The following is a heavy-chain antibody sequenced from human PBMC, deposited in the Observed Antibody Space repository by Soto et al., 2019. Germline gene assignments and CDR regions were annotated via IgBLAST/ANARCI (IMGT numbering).Heavy chain of an antibody. V-gene: IGHV3-7*01. J-gene: IGHJ4*02. CDR2: IKHDGSNK. Sequence: GGSLRLSCAASGFTFSSYWMSWVRQAPGKGLEWVAIIKHDGSNKYYVDSVKGRFTISRDNSKNTLYLQMNSLRAEDTAVYYCAREYYYGSGSYYSPFDYWGQGTLVTVSS. CDR3: AREYYYGSGSYYSPFDY. D-gene: IGHD3-10*01. CDR1: GFTFSSYW.